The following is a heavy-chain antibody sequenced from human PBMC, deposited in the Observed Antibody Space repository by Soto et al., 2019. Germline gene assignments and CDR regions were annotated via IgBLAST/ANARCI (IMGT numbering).Heavy chain of an antibody. Sequence: KTSETLSLTCAVSGYSISSGYYWGWIRQPPGKGLEWIGSIYHSGSTYYNPSLKSRVTISVDTSKNQFSLKPSSVTAADTAVYYCAREKSSGWYRGFDYWGQGTLVTVSS. CDR2: IYHSGST. V-gene: IGHV4-38-2*02. J-gene: IGHJ4*02. D-gene: IGHD6-19*01. CDR3: AREKSSGWYRGFDY. CDR1: GYSISSGYY.